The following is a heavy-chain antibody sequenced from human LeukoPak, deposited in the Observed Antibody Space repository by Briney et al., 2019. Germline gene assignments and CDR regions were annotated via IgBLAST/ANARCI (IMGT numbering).Heavy chain of an antibody. V-gene: IGHV3-30*02. CDR1: GFTFSTYG. J-gene: IGHJ3*02. CDR2: IRYDGNNK. CDR3: ARNRRGYWQRDAFDI. D-gene: IGHD3-22*01. Sequence: PGGSLRLSCAASGFTFSTYGMHWVRQAPGKGLEWVSFIRYDGNNKYYGDSVKGRFTISRDNSKNTLYLQMNSLRAEDTAVYYCARNRRGYWQRDAFDIWGQGTMVTVSS.